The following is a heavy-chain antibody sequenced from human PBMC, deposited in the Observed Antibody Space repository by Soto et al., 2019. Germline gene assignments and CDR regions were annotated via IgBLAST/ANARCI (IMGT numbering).Heavy chain of an antibody. V-gene: IGHV4-39*02. CDR2: ISYSDSS. CDR3: AREVGATTPAFDI. CDR1: GGSLTSSDYY. Sequence: SETLSLTCTVSGGSLTSSDYYWGWIRQPPGKGLEWIGTISYSDSSYFNPSLKSRVTLSVDTSKNQFSLRLTSVTAADTAVYYCAREVGATTPAFDIWGQGTMVTVSS. J-gene: IGHJ3*02. D-gene: IGHD1-26*01.